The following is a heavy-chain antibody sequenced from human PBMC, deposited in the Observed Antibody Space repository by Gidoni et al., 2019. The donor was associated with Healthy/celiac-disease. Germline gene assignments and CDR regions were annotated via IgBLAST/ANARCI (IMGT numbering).Heavy chain of an antibody. CDR2: SSSSSSTI. J-gene: IGHJ4*02. D-gene: IGHD2-15*01. CDR1: GFTFRSYS. Sequence: EVQLVESGGGLVQPGGSLRLSCAASGFTFRSYSMNWVRQAPGKWLEWVSYSSSSSSTIYYADSVKGRFTISRDNAKNSLYLQMNSLRAEDTAVYYCARHSEGENGYCSGGSCLDYWGQGTLVTVSS. V-gene: IGHV3-48*01. CDR3: ARHSEGENGYCSGGSCLDY.